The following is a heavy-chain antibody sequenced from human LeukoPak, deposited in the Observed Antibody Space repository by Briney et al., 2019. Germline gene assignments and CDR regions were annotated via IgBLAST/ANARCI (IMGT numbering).Heavy chain of an antibody. CDR3: ALCNETRDWFDP. Sequence: GRSLRLSCAASGFTFSSYAMHWVRQAPGKGLEWVSGISWNSGSIGYADSVKGRFTISRDNAKNSLYLQMNSLRAEDTALYYCALCNETRDWFDPWGQGTLVTVSS. CDR2: ISWNSGSI. J-gene: IGHJ5*02. V-gene: IGHV3-9*01. CDR1: GFTFSSYA.